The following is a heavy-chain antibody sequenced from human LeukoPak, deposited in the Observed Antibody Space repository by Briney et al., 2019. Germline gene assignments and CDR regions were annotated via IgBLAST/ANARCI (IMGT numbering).Heavy chain of an antibody. CDR2: ISYDGSNK. J-gene: IGHJ4*02. CDR1: GFTFSSYG. D-gene: IGHD3-22*01. Sequence: GGSLRLSCAASGFTFSSYGMHWVRQAPGKGLEWVAVISYDGSNKYYADSVKGRFTISRDNSKNTLYLQMNSLRAEDTAVYYCATSSGYHYWGQGTLVTVSS. CDR3: ATSSGYHY. V-gene: IGHV3-30*12.